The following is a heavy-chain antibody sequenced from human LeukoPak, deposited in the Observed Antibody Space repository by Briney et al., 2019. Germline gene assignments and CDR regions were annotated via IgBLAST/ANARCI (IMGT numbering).Heavy chain of an antibody. J-gene: IGHJ4*02. Sequence: SETLSLTCSVSGGSISSSDYYWGWLRQPPGKGLEWIGSIYYSGTTHYNPSLKRRVTISVDTSKNHFSLKLSSVTAADSAVYYCARQGSYYGLYYFDCWGQGTLVTVSS. CDR2: IYYSGTT. V-gene: IGHV4-39*01. CDR1: GGSISSSDYY. D-gene: IGHD1-26*01. CDR3: ARQGSYYGLYYFDC.